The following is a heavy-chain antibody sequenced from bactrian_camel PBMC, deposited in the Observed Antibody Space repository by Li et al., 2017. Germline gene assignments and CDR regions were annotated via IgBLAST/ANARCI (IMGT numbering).Heavy chain of an antibody. Sequence: HVQLVESGGGSVSAGGSLRLSCAASGYSSIVNCMGWFRQAPGKERERVATIDERSNTGYADSVKGRFTISKDNAKNTLYLQMNSLKPEDTAMYFCGADLENGCGTWLRNPTRPSTYWGQGTQVTVS. V-gene: IGHV3S53*01. D-gene: IGHD3*01. CDR3: GADLENGCGTWLRNPTRPSTY. CDR1: GYSSIVNC. J-gene: IGHJ4*01. CDR2: IDERSNT.